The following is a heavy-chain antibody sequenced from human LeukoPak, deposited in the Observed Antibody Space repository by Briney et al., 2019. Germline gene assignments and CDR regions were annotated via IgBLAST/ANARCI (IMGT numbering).Heavy chain of an antibody. V-gene: IGHV3-74*01. CDR2: INNDGSST. CDR1: GFIFSDHW. CDR3: VRERNNFWSGHHSIFDS. Sequence: PGGSLRLSCAASGFIFSDHWMHWVRQAPGKGLVWLSRINNDGSSTIYADSVKGRFTFSRDNAENTLFLEMSSLRVEDTAVYYCVRERNNFWSGHHSIFDSWGQVTLVTVSS. J-gene: IGHJ4*02. D-gene: IGHD3-3*01.